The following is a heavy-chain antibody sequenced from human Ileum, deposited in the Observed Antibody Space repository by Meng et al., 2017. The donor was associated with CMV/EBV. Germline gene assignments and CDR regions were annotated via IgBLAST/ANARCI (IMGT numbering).Heavy chain of an antibody. Sequence: GSLRLSCTVSGGSISTYYWSWIRQPPGKGLEWIGYIYYSGSTNYNPSLKSRVTISVDTSKNQFSLKLSSVTAADTAVYYCARDSPKIVGATRTFDYWGQGTLVTVSS. CDR3: ARDSPKIVGATRTFDY. CDR2: IYYSGST. V-gene: IGHV4-59*01. CDR1: GGSISTYY. D-gene: IGHD1-26*01. J-gene: IGHJ4*02.